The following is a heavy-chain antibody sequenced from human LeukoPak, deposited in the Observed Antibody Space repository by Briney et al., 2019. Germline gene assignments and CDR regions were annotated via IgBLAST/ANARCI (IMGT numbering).Heavy chain of an antibody. CDR2: MNPNSGNT. CDR1: GYTFTSYD. V-gene: IGHV1-8*03. CDR3: ARGIIGDYYDSSGYHDDAFDI. Sequence: ASVKVSCKASGYTFTSYDINWVRQATGQGLEWMGWMNPNSGNTGYAQKFQGRVTITRNTSISTAYMELSSLRSEDTAVYYCARGIIGDYYDSSGYHDDAFDIWGQGTMVTVSS. J-gene: IGHJ3*02. D-gene: IGHD3-22*01.